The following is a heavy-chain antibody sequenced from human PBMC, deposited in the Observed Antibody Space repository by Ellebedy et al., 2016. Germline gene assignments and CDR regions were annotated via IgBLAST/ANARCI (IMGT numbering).Heavy chain of an antibody. CDR1: GFIFSNYA. V-gene: IGHV3-30-3*01. D-gene: IGHD2-15*01. Sequence: GGSLRLSCAASGFIFSNYAMDWVRQAPGKGLEWVALISYDGSNKYFADSVKGRFTVSGDNSKNTVDLQMNSLRPEDTGVYYCARAGCSGGSCYQYYGMDVWGQGTTVTVSS. CDR3: ARAGCSGGSCYQYYGMDV. CDR2: ISYDGSNK. J-gene: IGHJ6*02.